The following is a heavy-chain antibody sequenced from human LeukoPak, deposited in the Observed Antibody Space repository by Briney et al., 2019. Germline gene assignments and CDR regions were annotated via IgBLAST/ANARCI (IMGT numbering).Heavy chain of an antibody. CDR1: GYTFTSYG. CDR2: ISAYNGNT. Sequence: GASVKVSCKASGYTFTSYGISWVRRAPGQGLEWMGWISAYNGNTNYAQKLQGRVTMTTDTSTSTAYMELRSLRSDDTAVYYCARDKGSGSYYAGGAFDIWGQGTMVTVSS. J-gene: IGHJ3*02. CDR3: ARDKGSGSYYAGGAFDI. V-gene: IGHV1-18*01. D-gene: IGHD1-26*01.